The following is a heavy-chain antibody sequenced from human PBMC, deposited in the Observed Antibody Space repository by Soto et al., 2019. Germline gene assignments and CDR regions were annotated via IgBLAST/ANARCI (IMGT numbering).Heavy chain of an antibody. CDR2: IIPISGTT. Sequence: ASVKVSCKASGGTFSTHAIIWVRQAPGHGLEWMGGIIPISGTTYYTQKSQGRVTITADEPTSTAFMELSSLKSEDTAVFYCARGYCSGGNCYSGMDVWGQGTMVTVSS. CDR3: ARGYCSGGNCYSGMDV. V-gene: IGHV1-69*13. D-gene: IGHD2-15*01. CDR1: GGTFSTHA. J-gene: IGHJ6*02.